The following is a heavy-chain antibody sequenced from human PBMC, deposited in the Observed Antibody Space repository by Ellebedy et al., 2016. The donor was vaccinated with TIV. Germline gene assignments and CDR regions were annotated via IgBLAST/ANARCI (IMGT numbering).Heavy chain of an antibody. D-gene: IGHD3-16*02. V-gene: IGHV3-53*01. J-gene: IGHJ6*02. CDR3: ARDRRIEGIVFRPYYGMDV. CDR1: GFTVSSNY. Sequence: GGSLRLXXAASGFTVSSNYMSWVRQAPGKGLEWVSVIYSGGSTYYADSVKGRFTISRDNSKNTLYLQMNSLRAEDTAVYYCARDRRIEGIVFRPYYGMDVWGQGTTVTVSS. CDR2: IYSGGST.